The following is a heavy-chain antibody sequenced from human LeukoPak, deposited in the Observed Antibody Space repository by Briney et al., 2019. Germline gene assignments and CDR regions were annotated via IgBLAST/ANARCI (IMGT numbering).Heavy chain of an antibody. J-gene: IGHJ4*02. CDR2: MYCSGNT. Sequence: SETLSLTCTVSGGSISSSNYYWGWIRQPPGKGLEGIVSMYCSGNTYYNPSLKSRVTVSVDTSKNQFSLKLSSVAPAGTAMYYCATSPDCSNRWFHFDYWGQGTLVTVSS. CDR1: GGSISSSNYY. CDR3: ATSPDCSNRWFHFDY. D-gene: IGHD6-13*01. V-gene: IGHV4-39*01.